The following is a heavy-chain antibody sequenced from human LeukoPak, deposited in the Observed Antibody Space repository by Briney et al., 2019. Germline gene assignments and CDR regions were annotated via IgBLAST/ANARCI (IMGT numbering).Heavy chain of an antibody. CDR3: ATGSPAAMVPIFDY. V-gene: IGHV1-24*01. CDR2: FDPEDGET. Sequence: ASVKVSCKVSGYTLTELSMHSVRQAPGKGLEWMGGFDPEDGETIYAQTFQGRVTMTEDTSTDTAYMELSSLRSEDTAVYYCATGSPAAMVPIFDYWGQGTLVTVSS. J-gene: IGHJ4*02. D-gene: IGHD2-2*01. CDR1: GYTLTELS.